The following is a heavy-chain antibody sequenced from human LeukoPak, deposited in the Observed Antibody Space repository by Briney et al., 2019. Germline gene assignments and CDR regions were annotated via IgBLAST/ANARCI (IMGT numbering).Heavy chain of an antibody. CDR2: INRDGSER. CDR3: ARSTHRSANY. V-gene: IGHV3-7*01. Sequence: GGSLRLSCAASEFTFSGHWMSWVRQAPGKGLEWVAHINRDGSERLYVDSVKGRFTISRGNAKNSLYLQMNSLRDEDTAVYYCARSTHRSANYWGQGTLVTV. D-gene: IGHD6-25*01. J-gene: IGHJ4*02. CDR1: EFTFSGHW.